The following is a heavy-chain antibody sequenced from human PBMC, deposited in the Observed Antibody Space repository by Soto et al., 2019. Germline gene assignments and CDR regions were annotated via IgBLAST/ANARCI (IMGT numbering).Heavy chain of an antibody. CDR2: ISSSSSYT. Sequence: GGSLRLSCAASGFTFSDYYMSWIRQAPGKGLEWVSYISSSSSYTDYADSVKGRFTISRDNAKNSLYLQMNSLRAEDTAVYYCATISPADYYYGMDVWGQGTTVTVSS. V-gene: IGHV3-11*06. J-gene: IGHJ6*02. D-gene: IGHD3-3*02. CDR1: GFTFSDYY. CDR3: ATISPADYYYGMDV.